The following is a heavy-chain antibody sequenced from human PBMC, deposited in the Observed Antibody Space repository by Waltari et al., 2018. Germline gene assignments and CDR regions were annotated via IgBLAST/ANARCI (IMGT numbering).Heavy chain of an antibody. CDR1: GYTFTSYG. D-gene: IGHD6-13*01. CDR2: ISAYNGNT. CDR3: ARRIAAAVYYYYYGMDV. J-gene: IGHJ6*02. V-gene: IGHV1-18*01. Sequence: QVQLVQSGAEVKKPGASVKVSCKASGYTFTSYGISWVRQAPGQGLEWMGWISAYNGNTNYAQKLQGRVTMTTDTSTSTAYMELRSLRSDDTAVYYCARRIAAAVYYYYYGMDVWGQGTTVTVSS.